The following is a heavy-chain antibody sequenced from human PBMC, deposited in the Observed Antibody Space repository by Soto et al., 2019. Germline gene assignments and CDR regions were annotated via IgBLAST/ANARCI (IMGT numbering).Heavy chain of an antibody. CDR1: GFIFSNYW. J-gene: IGHJ4*02. V-gene: IGHV3-74*01. Sequence: LRLSCEASGFIFSNYWMHWVRQTPGTGLVWVSRISNDGSITNYADSVKGRFTISRDNAKNTLYLQMNSLRAEDTAVYYCARVAPPQDYWGQGTLVTVSS. CDR2: ISNDGSIT. CDR3: ARVAPPQDY.